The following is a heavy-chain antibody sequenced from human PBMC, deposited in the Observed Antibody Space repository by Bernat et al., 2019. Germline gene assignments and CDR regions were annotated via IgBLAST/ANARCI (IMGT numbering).Heavy chain of an antibody. Sequence: EVQLVETGGGLIQPGGSLRLSCAASGFTVSSNYMSWVRQAPGKGLEWDSVIYSGGSTYYAVSVKGGFTISRDNSKNTLYLQMNSLRAEDTAVYYCATHYDFWSGYYFGGKGVIDDAFDIWGQGTMVTVSS. J-gene: IGHJ3*02. D-gene: IGHD3-3*01. V-gene: IGHV3-53*02. CDR1: GFTVSSNY. CDR3: ATHYDFWSGYYFGGKGVIDDAFDI. CDR2: IYSGGST.